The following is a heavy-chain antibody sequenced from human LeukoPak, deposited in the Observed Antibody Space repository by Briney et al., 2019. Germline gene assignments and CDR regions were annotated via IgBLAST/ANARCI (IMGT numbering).Heavy chain of an antibody. V-gene: IGHV3-53*01. CDR3: AASSWLYNWFDP. Sequence: GGSLRLSCAASGFPVSSNYMSWVRQTPGKGLEWVSVIYSGGNTDYADSVKGRLTISRDNSKNTLYLQMNSLRAEDTAVYYCAASSWLYNWFDPWGQGTLVTVSS. J-gene: IGHJ5*02. CDR1: GFPVSSNY. CDR2: IYSGGNT. D-gene: IGHD6-13*01.